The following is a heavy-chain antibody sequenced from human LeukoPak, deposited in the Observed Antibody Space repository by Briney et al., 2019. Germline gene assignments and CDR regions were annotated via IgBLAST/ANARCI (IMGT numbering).Heavy chain of an antibody. CDR1: RYSFTNYG. CDR3: ARGFSSSSPSDY. J-gene: IGHJ4*02. Sequence: GASVKVSCKASRYSFTNYGVNWVRQAPGQGLEWVGWVAPYNGHTNYAQKFQGRVTLTTDTSTNTAYMELRSLKSDDTPVYYCARGFSSSSPSDYWGQGTLVTVAS. CDR2: VAPYNGHT. V-gene: IGHV1-18*01. D-gene: IGHD6-6*01.